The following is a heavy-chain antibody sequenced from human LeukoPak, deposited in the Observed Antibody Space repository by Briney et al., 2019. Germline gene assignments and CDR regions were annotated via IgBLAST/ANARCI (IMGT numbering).Heavy chain of an antibody. CDR3: ARDRISASAPGPAGF. Sequence: ASVKVSCKASGYTFTGYYLHWVRQAPGQGLEWMGWINPNSGSTNSGQKFQGRLTMTRDMSISTAYMELRKLTSDGTAVYYCARDRISASAPGPAGFWGQGTLVTVSS. J-gene: IGHJ4*02. V-gene: IGHV1-2*02. CDR1: GYTFTGYY. D-gene: IGHD6-13*01. CDR2: INPNSGST.